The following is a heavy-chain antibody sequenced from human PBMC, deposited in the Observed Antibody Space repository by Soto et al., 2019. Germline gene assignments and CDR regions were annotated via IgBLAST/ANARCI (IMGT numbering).Heavy chain of an antibody. CDR2: IIPIFGTA. CDR3: ARGNVLRYFDWSYGMDV. CDR1: GGTFSSYA. Sequence: SVKVSCKASGGTFSSYAISWVRQAPGQGLEWMGGIIPIFGTANYAQKFQGRVTITADESKSTAYMELSSLRSEDTAVYYCARGNVLRYFDWSYGMDVWGQGTKVTVSS. V-gene: IGHV1-69*13. J-gene: IGHJ6*02. D-gene: IGHD3-9*01.